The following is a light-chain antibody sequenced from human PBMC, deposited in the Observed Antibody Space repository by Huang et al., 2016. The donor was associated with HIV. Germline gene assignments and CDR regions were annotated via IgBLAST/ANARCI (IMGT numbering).Light chain of an antibody. CDR1: QSISNY. CDR3: QQSYRNPFT. CDR2: AAS. Sequence: DIQMTQSPSSLSASVGDRVTITCRASQSISNYLNWYQQKPGKAPNLLIYAASSLQGGVPSRFSVSGSGTDFTLTISSLQPEDFATYYCQQSYRNPFTFGPGTKVDIK. V-gene: IGKV1-39*01. J-gene: IGKJ3*01.